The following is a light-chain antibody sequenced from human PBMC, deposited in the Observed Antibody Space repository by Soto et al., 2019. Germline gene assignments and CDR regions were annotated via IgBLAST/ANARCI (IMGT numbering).Light chain of an antibody. Sequence: DIQMTQSPSSLSASVGDRVTITCRASQGISNYLAWYQQKPGKFPKLLIYAVSTLQSGVPSRFSGSGSGTDFTLPISSLQPEDVATYYCQKYNSAPSITFGQGTRLEIK. CDR3: QKYNSAPSIT. CDR1: QGISNY. V-gene: IGKV1-27*01. J-gene: IGKJ5*01. CDR2: AVS.